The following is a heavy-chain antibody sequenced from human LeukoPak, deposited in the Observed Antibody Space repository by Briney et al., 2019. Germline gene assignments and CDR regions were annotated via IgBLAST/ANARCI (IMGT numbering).Heavy chain of an antibody. CDR3: AREVEGLDY. J-gene: IGHJ4*02. D-gene: IGHD3-16*01. Sequence: GSLRLSCAASGFSFSSYAMHWVRQAPGKGLEWAAVILYDGSNRYYADSVRGRFTISRDNSKNMLYLQMNSLRAEDTAVYYCAREVEGLDYWGQGTLVTVSS. CDR1: GFSFSSYA. CDR2: ILYDGSNR. V-gene: IGHV3-30-3*01.